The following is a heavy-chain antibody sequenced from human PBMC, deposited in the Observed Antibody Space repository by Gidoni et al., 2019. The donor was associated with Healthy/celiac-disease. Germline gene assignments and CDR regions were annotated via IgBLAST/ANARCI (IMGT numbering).Heavy chain of an antibody. D-gene: IGHD3-10*01. CDR2: ISWDGGST. CDR3: AATPMVRGRGDLYFDY. J-gene: IGHJ4*02. Sequence: EVQLVESGGVVVQPGGSLRLSCAASGFTFDDYTMHWVRQAPGKGLEWVSLISWDGGSTYYADSVKGRFTISRDNSKNSLYLQMNSLRTEDTALYYCAATPMVRGRGDLYFDYWGQGTLVTVSS. CDR1: GFTFDDYT. V-gene: IGHV3-43*01.